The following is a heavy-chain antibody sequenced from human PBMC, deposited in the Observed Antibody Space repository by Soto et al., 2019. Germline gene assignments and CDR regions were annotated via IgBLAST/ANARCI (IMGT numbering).Heavy chain of an antibody. Sequence: LRLSCAASGFTFSIYAMSWVRQAPEKGLEWVSTITSSGGSTYYADSVKGRFTISRDNSKNTLSLQMNSLRAEDTAVYYCYYYDGSGYGYNWFDPWGQGTLVTVS. CDR2: ITSSGGST. CDR3: YYYDGSGYGYNWFDP. V-gene: IGHV3-23*01. D-gene: IGHD3-22*01. CDR1: GFTFSIYA. J-gene: IGHJ5*02.